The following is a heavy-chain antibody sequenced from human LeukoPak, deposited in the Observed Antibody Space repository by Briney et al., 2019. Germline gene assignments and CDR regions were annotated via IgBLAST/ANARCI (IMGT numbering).Heavy chain of an antibody. V-gene: IGHV3-7*01. CDR3: TRDRSRAEDD. J-gene: IGHJ4*02. D-gene: IGHD1-14*01. Sequence: HPGGSLRLSCAASGFTFSGHWMSWVRQAPGKGLEWVANINQGGSDKYYVDSVKGRFTISRDNANNLLYLQMNSLRGEDTAAYYCTRDRSRAEDDWGQGTLVTVSS. CDR2: INQGGSDK. CDR1: GFTFSGHW.